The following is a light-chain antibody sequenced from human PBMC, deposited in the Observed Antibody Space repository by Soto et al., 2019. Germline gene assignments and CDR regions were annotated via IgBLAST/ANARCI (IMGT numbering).Light chain of an antibody. CDR1: SSDVGGYNY. V-gene: IGLV2-14*01. J-gene: IGLJ1*01. CDR3: NSYTSKSTGV. CDR2: EVS. Sequence: QSALTQPASVSGSPGQSITISCTGTSSDVGGYNYVSWYQQHPGEAPKLIIYEVSNRPSGVSNRFSGSKSGNTASLTISGLQAEDEADCYCNSYTSKSTGVFGTGTKLTVL.